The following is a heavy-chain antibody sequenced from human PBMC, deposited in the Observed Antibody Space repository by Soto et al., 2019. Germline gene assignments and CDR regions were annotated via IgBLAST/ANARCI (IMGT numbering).Heavy chain of an antibody. Sequence: GGSLRLSCAASGFTFSYYAMSWVRQAPGKGLEWVSTISVSGGSTYYADSVKGRFTISRDNSKDTLYVQMNSLRADDTAIYYCAKEGSGSYSDYWGQGTLVTVSS. V-gene: IGHV3-23*01. CDR2: ISVSGGST. D-gene: IGHD3-10*01. J-gene: IGHJ4*02. CDR3: AKEGSGSYSDY. CDR1: GFTFSYYA.